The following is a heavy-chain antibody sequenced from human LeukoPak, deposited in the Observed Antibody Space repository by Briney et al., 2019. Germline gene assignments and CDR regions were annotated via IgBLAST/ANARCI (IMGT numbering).Heavy chain of an antibody. CDR3: ARVGAPIYCSGGSCQGGWSES. V-gene: IGHV1-8*01. CDR2: MNPRSGNT. J-gene: IGHJ5*01. CDR1: GYTFSNSD. D-gene: IGHD2-15*01. Sequence: ASVKVSCKASGYTFSNSDINWVRQDFGQGLQWMGWMNPRSGNTGYAQKFQGRVTMTRNTSTSTAYMELRSLRFDDTAVHFCARVGAPIYCSGGSCQGGWSESWGQGTLVTV.